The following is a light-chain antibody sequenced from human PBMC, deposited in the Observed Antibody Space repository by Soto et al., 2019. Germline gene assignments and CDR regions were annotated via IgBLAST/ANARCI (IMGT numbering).Light chain of an antibody. CDR2: EVI. CDR3: QSFDSGLAGWV. V-gene: IGLV2-14*01. J-gene: IGLJ3*02. CDR1: SSDVGGAYNY. Sequence: QSALTQPASVSGSPGQSITISCTGTSSDVGGAYNYVSWYQQHPGKAPKLMIYEVIHRPSGVSNRFSGSKSGNTASLNISGLQAEDEADYYCQSFDSGLAGWVFGGGTKVTVL.